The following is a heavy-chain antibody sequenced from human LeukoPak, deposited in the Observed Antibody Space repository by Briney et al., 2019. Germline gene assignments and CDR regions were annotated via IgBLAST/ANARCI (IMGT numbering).Heavy chain of an antibody. CDR2: IYYSGST. V-gene: IGHV4-59*01. D-gene: IGHD6-13*01. Sequence: SETLSLTCTVSGGSISSYYWSWIRQPPGKGLEWIGYIYYSGSTNYNPSLKSRVTISVDTSKNQFSLKVSSVTAADTAVYYCARTFSSSWLDYWGQGTLVTVSS. CDR3: ARTFSSSWLDY. J-gene: IGHJ4*02. CDR1: GGSISSYY.